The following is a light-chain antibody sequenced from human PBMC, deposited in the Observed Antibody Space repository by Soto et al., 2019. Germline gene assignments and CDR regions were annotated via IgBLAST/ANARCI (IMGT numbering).Light chain of an antibody. CDR3: QKYNSAPPT. CDR2: AAS. V-gene: IGKV1-27*01. J-gene: IGKJ1*01. CDR1: QGISNY. Sequence: DIQMTQSPSSLSASVGDRVTITCRASQGISNYLAWYQQKPGKVPKLLIYAASTLQSGVPSRFSGSGSGTDLTLTISSRQPEDGATYYCQKYNSAPPTFGQGTKVEIK.